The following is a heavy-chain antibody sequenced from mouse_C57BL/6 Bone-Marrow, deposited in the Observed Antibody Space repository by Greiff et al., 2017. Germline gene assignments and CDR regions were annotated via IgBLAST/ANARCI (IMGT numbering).Heavy chain of an antibody. CDR3: TSYNWAWFAY. V-gene: IGHV5-9-1*02. CDR1: GFTFSSYA. J-gene: IGHJ3*01. CDR2: ISSGGDYI. D-gene: IGHD4-1*02. Sequence: EVKLVESGAGLVKPGGSLKLSCAASGFTFSSYAMSWVRQTPEKRLEWVAYISSGGDYIYYADTVKGRFTISRDNARNTLYLQMSSLKSEDTAMYYCTSYNWAWFAYWGQGTLVTVSA.